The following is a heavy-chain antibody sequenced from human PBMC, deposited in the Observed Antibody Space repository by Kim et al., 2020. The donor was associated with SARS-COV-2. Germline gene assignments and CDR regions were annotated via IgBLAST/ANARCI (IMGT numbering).Heavy chain of an antibody. D-gene: IGHD6-19*01. J-gene: IGHJ4*02. CDR3: ARDPSSSGWYDY. CDR1: GGSISSYY. Sequence: SENLSLTCTVSGGSISSYYWSWIRQPPGKGLEWIGYIYYSGSTNYNPSLKSRVTISVDTSKNQFSLKLSSVTAADTAVYYCARDPSSSGWYDYWGQGTLVTVSS. V-gene: IGHV4-59*01. CDR2: IYYSGST.